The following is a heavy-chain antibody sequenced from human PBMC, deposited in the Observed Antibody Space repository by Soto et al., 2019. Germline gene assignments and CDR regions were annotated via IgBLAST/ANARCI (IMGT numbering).Heavy chain of an antibody. CDR1: GFTFSSYG. CDR3: AKDAVDYVGGSYRYSRYYFDY. J-gene: IGHJ4*02. CDR2: ISYDGSNK. D-gene: IGHD3-16*02. Sequence: QVQLVESGGGVVQPGRSLRLSCAASGFTFSSYGMHWVRQAPGKGLEWVAVISYDGSNKYYADSVKGRFTISRDNSKNTLYLQMYSMRAEDTGVYYCAKDAVDYVGGSYRYSRYYFDYGGQGTLVTVSS. V-gene: IGHV3-30*18.